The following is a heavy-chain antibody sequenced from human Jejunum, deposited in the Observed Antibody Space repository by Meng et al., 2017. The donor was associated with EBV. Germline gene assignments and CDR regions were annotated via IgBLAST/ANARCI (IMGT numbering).Heavy chain of an antibody. Sequence: VQLQQWGAGLLKPPETLSLPCAVYRGSFSGYYWSWIRQHPGKGLEWIGEINHSGSTNYNPSLRSRVTISVETSKNQFSLRLNSVTAADTAVYYCARVAFSYTTRSLDSWGQGTLVTVSS. V-gene: IGHV4-34*02. CDR2: INHSGST. J-gene: IGHJ4*02. D-gene: IGHD3-16*02. CDR3: ARVAFSYTTRSLDS. CDR1: RGSFSGYY.